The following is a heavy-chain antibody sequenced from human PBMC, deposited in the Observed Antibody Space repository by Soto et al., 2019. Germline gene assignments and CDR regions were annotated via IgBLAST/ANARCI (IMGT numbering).Heavy chain of an antibody. D-gene: IGHD6-6*01. CDR2: IYHSGST. CDR1: SGSISSSNW. V-gene: IGHV4-4*02. Sequence: SETLSLTCAVSSGSISSSNWWSWVRQPPGKGLEWIGEIYHSGSTNYNPSLKSRVTMLIDKSKNQFSLKLSSVTAAYTAMYYCASTYSGSSFFDIWGQGTMVTVSS. J-gene: IGHJ3*02. CDR3: ASTYSGSSFFDI.